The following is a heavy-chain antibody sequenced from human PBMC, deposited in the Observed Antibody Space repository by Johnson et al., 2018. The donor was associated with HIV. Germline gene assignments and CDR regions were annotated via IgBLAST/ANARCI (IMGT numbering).Heavy chain of an antibody. D-gene: IGHD6-6*01. CDR1: GVTFSTYA. V-gene: IGHV3-7*01. CDR3: AREYSSLSQGAFDI. CDR2: INQDGSDK. J-gene: IGHJ3*02. Sequence: VQLVESGGGGVQPGRSLRLSCVVSGVTFSTYAMHWVRQAPGKGLEWVANINQDGSDKYYVDSVKGRFTISRDNSKNTLYLQMNSLRAEDTAVYYCAREYSSLSQGAFDIWGQGTMVTVSS.